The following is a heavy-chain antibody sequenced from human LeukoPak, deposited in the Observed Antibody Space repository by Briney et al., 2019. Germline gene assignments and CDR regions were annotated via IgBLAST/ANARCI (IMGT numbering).Heavy chain of an antibody. Sequence: GGSLRLSCAASGFTFSTYPMNWVRQAPGKGLEWVSNIGGGGDTYYADSVKGRFTISRDNSKTTMYLQMNSLRAEDTAIYCCAKYLNVGSSRWFDPWGQGTLVTVSS. CDR2: IGGGGDT. CDR1: GFTFSTYP. V-gene: IGHV3-23*01. J-gene: IGHJ5*02. CDR3: AKYLNVGSSRWFDP. D-gene: IGHD2-15*01.